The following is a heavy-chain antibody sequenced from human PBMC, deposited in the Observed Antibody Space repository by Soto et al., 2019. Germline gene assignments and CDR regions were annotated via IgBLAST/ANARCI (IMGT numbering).Heavy chain of an antibody. CDR1: GGSISSSSYY. CDR3: ARNYDSPVSYFDY. D-gene: IGHD3-22*01. CDR2: IYYSGST. Sequence: PSETLSLTCTVSGGSISSSSYYWGWIRQPPGKGLEWIGSIYYSGSTYYNPSPKSRVTISVDTSKNQFSLKLSSVTAADTAVYYCARNYDSPVSYFDYWGQGTLVTVS. J-gene: IGHJ4*02. V-gene: IGHV4-39*01.